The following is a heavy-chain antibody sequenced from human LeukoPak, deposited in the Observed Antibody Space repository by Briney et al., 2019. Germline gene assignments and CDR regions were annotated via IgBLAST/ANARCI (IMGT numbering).Heavy chain of an antibody. V-gene: IGHV3-49*03. Sequence: GSLRLSFTASGFTFGDYAMSWFRQAPGKGLEWVGFIRSKAYGGTTEYAASVKGRFTISRDDSKSIAYLQMNSLKTEDTAVYYCTRGRPPSLEWSSPYFDYWGQGTLVTVSS. J-gene: IGHJ4*02. CDR3: TRGRPPSLEWSSPYFDY. D-gene: IGHD3-3*01. CDR2: IRSKAYGGTT. CDR1: GFTFGDYA.